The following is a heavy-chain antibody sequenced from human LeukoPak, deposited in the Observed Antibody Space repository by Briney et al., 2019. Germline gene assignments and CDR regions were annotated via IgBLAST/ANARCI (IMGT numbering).Heavy chain of an antibody. CDR2: IWFDGRQT. J-gene: IGHJ4*02. Sequence: PGGSLRLSCAASGFSFSQYAMHWVRQAPGKGLEWVAVIWFDGRQTFYADSVKGRFTISRDNSKNTLYLQMNSLRAEDTAFYYCVKDRTVAGTDARYYFDSWGQGNLVTVSS. D-gene: IGHD6-19*01. V-gene: IGHV3-33*06. CDR3: VKDRTVAGTDARYYFDS. CDR1: GFSFSQYA.